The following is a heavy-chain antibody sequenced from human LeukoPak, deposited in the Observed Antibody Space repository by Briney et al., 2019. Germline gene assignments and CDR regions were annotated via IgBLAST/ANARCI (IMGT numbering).Heavy chain of an antibody. Sequence: PSEILSLTCAVYGGSFSGYYWSWIRQPPGKGLEWIGSIYYSGSTYYNPSLKSRVTISVDTSKNQFSLKLNSVTATDTAVYYCARHYGPWGQGTLVTVSS. CDR1: GGSFSGYY. D-gene: IGHD3-16*01. J-gene: IGHJ4*02. CDR3: ARHYGP. CDR2: IYYSGST. V-gene: IGHV4-34*01.